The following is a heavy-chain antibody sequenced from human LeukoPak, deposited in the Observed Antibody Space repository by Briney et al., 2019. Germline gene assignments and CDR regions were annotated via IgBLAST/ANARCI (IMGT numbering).Heavy chain of an antibody. J-gene: IGHJ3*02. CDR2: INPNSGGT. CDR1: GYTFTGYY. CDR3: AREGNSWVAADAFDI. V-gene: IGHV1-2*02. D-gene: IGHD2-15*01. Sequence: ASVKVSCKASGYTFTGYYMHWVRQAPGQGLEWMGWINPNSGGTNYAQKFQSRVTMTRDTSISTAYMELSRLRSDDTAVYYCAREGNSWVAADAFDIWGQGTMVTVSS.